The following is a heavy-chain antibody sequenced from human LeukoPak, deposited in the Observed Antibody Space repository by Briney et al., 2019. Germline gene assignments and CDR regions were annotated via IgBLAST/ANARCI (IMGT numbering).Heavy chain of an antibody. D-gene: IGHD6-19*01. CDR2: ISAYNGNT. Sequence: ASVKVSCKASGYTFTSYGISWVRQAPGQGLEWMGWISAYNGNTNYAQKLQGRVTMTTDTSTSTAYMELRSLRSDDTAVYYCARDVAVAGSHWFDPWGQGTLVTVSS. J-gene: IGHJ5*02. V-gene: IGHV1-18*01. CDR1: GYTFTSYG. CDR3: ARDVAVAGSHWFDP.